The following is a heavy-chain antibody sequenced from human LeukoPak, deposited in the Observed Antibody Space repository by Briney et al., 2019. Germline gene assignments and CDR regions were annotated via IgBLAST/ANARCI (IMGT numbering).Heavy chain of an antibody. J-gene: IGHJ4*02. CDR3: ARSGSL. D-gene: IGHD3-10*01. V-gene: IGHV4-39*07. Sequence: SETLSLTCSVSGVSISSGSNYWGWIRQPPGKTLEWIGSIYSSGSTHYNPSLKSRVIILIDTAKNHFSLNLSSVTAADTAVYYCARSGSLWGQGTLVTVSS. CDR1: GVSISSGSNY. CDR2: IYSSGST.